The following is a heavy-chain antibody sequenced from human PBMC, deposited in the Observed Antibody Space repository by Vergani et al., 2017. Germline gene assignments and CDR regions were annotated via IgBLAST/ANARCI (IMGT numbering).Heavy chain of an antibody. CDR3: AKANPRNSXYDYLYYYHAMEV. CDR2: ISGSGGST. V-gene: IGHV3-23*04. Sequence: VQMVESGGGVVQPGRSLTLSCAVSGFRFSDYGMHWVRQAPGKGLEWVSGISGSGGSTYYAGSVKGRFTISRDSSKNTLYLQMNSLSAGDTAVYYCAKANPRNSXYDYLYYYHAMEVWGQGTTVTVSS. D-gene: IGHD5-12*01. J-gene: IGHJ6*02. CDR1: GFRFSDYG.